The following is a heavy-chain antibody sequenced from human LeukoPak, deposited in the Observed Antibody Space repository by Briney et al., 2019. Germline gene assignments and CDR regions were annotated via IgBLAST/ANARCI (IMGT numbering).Heavy chain of an antibody. V-gene: IGHV1-8*01. J-gene: IGHJ6*03. CDR2: MNPNSGNT. Sequence: ASVKVSCKASGYTFTSYDINWVRQATGQGLEWMGWMNPNSGNTGYAQKFQGRVTMTRDMSTSTVYMELSSLRSEDTAVYYCAIAYSSNNDYYYYMDVWGKGTTVTVSS. D-gene: IGHD6-13*01. CDR3: AIAYSSNNDYYYYMDV. CDR1: GYTFTSYD.